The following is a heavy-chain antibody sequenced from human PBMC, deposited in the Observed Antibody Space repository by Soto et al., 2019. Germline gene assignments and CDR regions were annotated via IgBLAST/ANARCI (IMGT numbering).Heavy chain of an antibody. CDR1: GYTFTSYG. Sequence: QVQLVQSGAEVKKPGDSVRVSCKASGYTFTSYGIGWVRQAPGQGLEWMGWISANNGNTKYAQKVQGRVTMTTDASTSTAYMELRSLRSDGAAVYYCARGVYFDHWGQGTLVTVSS. CDR2: ISANNGNT. CDR3: ARGVYFDH. V-gene: IGHV1-18*01. J-gene: IGHJ4*01.